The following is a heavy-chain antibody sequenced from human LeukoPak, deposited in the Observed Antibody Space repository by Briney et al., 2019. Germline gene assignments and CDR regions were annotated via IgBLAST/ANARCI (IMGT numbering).Heavy chain of an antibody. CDR1: GFTLSSYS. J-gene: IGHJ4*02. CDR2: ISRSSSYI. D-gene: IGHD1-26*01. V-gene: IGHV3-21*01. CDR3: ARRVGVNFDY. Sequence: GGSLRLSCAVGGFTLSSYSMNWVRQAPGKGLEWVSFISRSSSYIYYADSVKGRFTIYSDNAKSSLYLQMNSLRDEDTAVYYCARRVGVNFDYWGQGTLVTVSS.